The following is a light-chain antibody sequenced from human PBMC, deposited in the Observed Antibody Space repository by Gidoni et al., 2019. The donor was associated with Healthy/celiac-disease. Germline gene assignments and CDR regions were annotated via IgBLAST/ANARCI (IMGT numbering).Light chain of an antibody. CDR2: EDN. CDR3: QSYDTSNHVV. J-gene: IGLJ2*01. V-gene: IGLV6-57*01. CDR1: SGSIASNY. Sequence: NFMLTQPHSVSKSPGKTVTISCTRRSGSIASNYVQWYQQRPGSSPTTVIYEDNKRPSGVPDRFSGSSDSSSNSAALSISGLKTEDVADYYCQSYDTSNHVVFGGGTKLTVL.